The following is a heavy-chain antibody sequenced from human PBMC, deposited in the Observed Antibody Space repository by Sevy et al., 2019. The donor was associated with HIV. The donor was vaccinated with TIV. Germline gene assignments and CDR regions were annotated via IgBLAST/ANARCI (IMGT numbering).Heavy chain of an antibody. D-gene: IGHD1-26*01. V-gene: IGHV4-34*01. CDR2: INHSGST. CDR1: GGSFSGYY. Sequence: LTASETLSLTCAVYGGSFSGYYWSWIRQPPGKGLEWIGEINHSGSTNYNPSLKSRVTISVDTSKNQFSLKLSSVTAADTAVYYCARTNSGSYHRYYWGQGTLVTVSS. CDR3: ARTNSGSYHRYY. J-gene: IGHJ4*02.